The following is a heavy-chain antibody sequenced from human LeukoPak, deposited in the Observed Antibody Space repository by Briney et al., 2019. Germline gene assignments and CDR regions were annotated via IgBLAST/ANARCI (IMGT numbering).Heavy chain of an antibody. J-gene: IGHJ1*01. CDR2: IIPIFGTA. CDR3: ATKGGCGGDCYSSGYFQH. V-gene: IGHV1-69*01. CDR1: GGTFSSYA. D-gene: IGHD2-21*02. Sequence: ASVKVSCKASGGTFSSYAIIWVRQAPGQGLEWMGGIIPIFGTANYAQKFQGRVTITADESTSTAYMELSSLRSEDTAVYYCATKGGCGGDCYSSGYFQHWGQGTLVTVSS.